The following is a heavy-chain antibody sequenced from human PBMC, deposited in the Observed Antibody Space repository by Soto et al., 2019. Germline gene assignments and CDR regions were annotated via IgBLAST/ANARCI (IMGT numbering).Heavy chain of an antibody. J-gene: IGHJ6*02. CDR2: IYFSGST. V-gene: IGHV4-39*07. Sequence: SETLSLTCTVSGGSISSSRYYWGWIRQPPGKGLEWIGSIYFSGSTYYNPSLKSRVTISVDRSKNQFSLKLSSVTAADTAVYYCARAPHYDILTGYYPPYYYYGMDVWGQGTTVTVSS. CDR1: GGSISSSRYY. CDR3: ARAPHYDILTGYYPPYYYYGMDV. D-gene: IGHD3-9*01.